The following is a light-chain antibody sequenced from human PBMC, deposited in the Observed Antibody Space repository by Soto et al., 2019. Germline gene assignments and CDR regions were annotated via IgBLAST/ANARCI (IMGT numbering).Light chain of an antibody. V-gene: IGKV1-39*01. J-gene: IGKJ1*01. CDR1: QGMSTY. Sequence: DIQLTQSPSFLSASVGDRVTISCLASQGMSTYVAWYQQKPGKAPKLLIFAASSLQSGVPSRFSGSRSGPDFTLTISSLQPEDFATYYCQQSYSSPPTFGQGTKVDIK. CDR2: AAS. CDR3: QQSYSSPPT.